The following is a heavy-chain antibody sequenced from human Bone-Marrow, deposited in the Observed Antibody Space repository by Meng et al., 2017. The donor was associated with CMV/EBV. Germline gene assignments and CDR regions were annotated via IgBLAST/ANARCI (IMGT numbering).Heavy chain of an antibody. J-gene: IGHJ4*02. D-gene: IGHD6-19*01. CDR3: ARDEEGSGWLYDY. Sequence: GGSLRLSCAASGFTFSTYTLHWVRQAPGKGLEWVAVISYDGITKYYADSVKGRFTISRDNSKNTVYLQMNSLRVEDTAVYYCARDEEGSGWLYDYWGQGTRVTVSS. CDR2: ISYDGITK. CDR1: GFTFSTYT. V-gene: IGHV3-30*14.